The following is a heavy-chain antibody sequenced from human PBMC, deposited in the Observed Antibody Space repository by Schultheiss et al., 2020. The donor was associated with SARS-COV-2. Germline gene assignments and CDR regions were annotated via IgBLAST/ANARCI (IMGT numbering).Heavy chain of an antibody. Sequence: SGPTLVKPTQTLTLTCTFSGFSLSTGGMRVTWIRQPPGKALEWLARIDWDDDKFYSTSLKTRLTISKDTSKNQVVLTMTNMDPMDTATFYCARMATGTEHIDYWGQGILVTVSS. CDR3: ARMATGTEHIDY. CDR1: GFSLSTGGMR. V-gene: IGHV2-70*04. CDR2: IDWDDDK. D-gene: IGHD3-9*01. J-gene: IGHJ4*02.